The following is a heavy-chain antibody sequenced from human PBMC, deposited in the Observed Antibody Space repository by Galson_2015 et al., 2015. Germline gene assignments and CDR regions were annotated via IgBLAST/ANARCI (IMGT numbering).Heavy chain of an antibody. CDR1: GGSISNTSYY. J-gene: IGHJ4*02. CDR3: ARQGRTYYDFWSGYSEFDF. CDR2: IYYSGST. Sequence: ETLSLTCTVSGGSISNTSYYWGWIRQPPGKGLEWIGSIYYSGSTYYNPSLRSRLTISVDTSKKQFSLRVNSVTAADTAVYYCARQGRTYYDFWSGYSEFDFWGQGALVTVSS. D-gene: IGHD3-3*01. V-gene: IGHV4-39*01.